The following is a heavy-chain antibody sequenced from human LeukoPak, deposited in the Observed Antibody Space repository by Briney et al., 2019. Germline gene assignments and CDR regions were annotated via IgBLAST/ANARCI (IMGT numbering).Heavy chain of an antibody. J-gene: IGHJ4*02. V-gene: IGHV4-59*01. CDR3: ARVRGRTFDY. D-gene: IGHD3-10*01. CDR1: GGSISSYY. Sequence: ASETLSLTCTVSGGSISSYYWSWIRQPPGKGLEWIGYIYYSGSTNYNPSLKSRVTISVDTSKNQFSLKLSSVTAADTAVYYCARVRGRTFDYWGQGTLVTVSS. CDR2: IYYSGST.